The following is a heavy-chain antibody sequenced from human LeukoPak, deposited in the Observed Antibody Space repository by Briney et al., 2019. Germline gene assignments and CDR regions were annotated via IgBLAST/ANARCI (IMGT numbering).Heavy chain of an antibody. V-gene: IGHV3-21*01. D-gene: IGHD2-8*01. CDR2: IPVNADSL. CDR3: ARGGSMRGLIQWYFDL. Sequence: PGGSLRLSCTASGFDFSSFPMNWVRQAPGKGLEWVSSIPVNADSLYYATSTQGRFTVSRDNTKNSLSLRIKDLRAEDAAVYYCARGGSMRGLIQWYFDLWGRGTLVTVS. CDR1: GFDFSSFP. J-gene: IGHJ2*01.